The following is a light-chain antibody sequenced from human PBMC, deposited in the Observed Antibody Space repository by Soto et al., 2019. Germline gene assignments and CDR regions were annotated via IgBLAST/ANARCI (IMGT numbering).Light chain of an antibody. V-gene: IGKV1D-12*01. Sequence: DIQMTQSPSSVSASVGDRVTITCRASQGISSWLACYQQKPGKAPNLLIYAASSLESGNPSRFSGRGSRTDFTRTIVSLQPEDFQAYYGNQANSLPHSFDPGTKVDIE. CDR2: AAS. CDR1: QGISSW. CDR3: NQANSLPHS. J-gene: IGKJ3*01.